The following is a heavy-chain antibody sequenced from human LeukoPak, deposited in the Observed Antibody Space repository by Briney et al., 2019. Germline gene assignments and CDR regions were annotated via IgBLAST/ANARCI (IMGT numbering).Heavy chain of an antibody. D-gene: IGHD6-19*01. CDR3: VKGPRPDITVAHTVEN. Sequence: GGSLRLSCAASGFIFSNYAMSWVRQVPGRGLEWVSTISSRGDSTYVADSVKGRQTISRDNSKNSPYLQMNTVRAEDTAVYYCVKGPRPDITVAHTVENWGQGTLVTVSS. CDR2: ISSRGDST. V-gene: IGHV3-23*01. J-gene: IGHJ4*02. CDR1: GFIFSNYA.